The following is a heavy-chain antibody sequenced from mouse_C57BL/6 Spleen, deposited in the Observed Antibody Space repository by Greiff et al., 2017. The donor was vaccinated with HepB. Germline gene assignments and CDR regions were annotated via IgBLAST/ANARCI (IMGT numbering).Heavy chain of an antibody. D-gene: IGHD4-1*01. Sequence: QVQLQQSGAELVKPGASVKLSCKASGYTFTSYWMHWVKQRPGQGLEWIGMIHPNSGSTNYNEKFKSKATLTVDKSSSTAYMQLSSLTCEDSAVYYCAREGLGPFAYWGQGTLVTVSA. CDR1: GYTFTSYW. CDR3: AREGLGPFAY. V-gene: IGHV1-64*01. J-gene: IGHJ3*01. CDR2: IHPNSGST.